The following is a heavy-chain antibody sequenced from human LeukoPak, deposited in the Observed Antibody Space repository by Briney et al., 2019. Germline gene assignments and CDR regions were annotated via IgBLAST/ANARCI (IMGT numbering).Heavy chain of an antibody. CDR3: ARDRLGDGYIREFDS. V-gene: IGHV3-9*01. CDR2: ISWNSDNI. CDR1: GFTFDDYA. J-gene: IGHJ4*02. Sequence: PGGSLRLSCAASGFTFDDYAVHWVRQAPGKGLEWVSGISWNSDNIAYADSVKGRFTISRDNAESSIYLHVNSLRDDDTAIYYCARDRLGDGYIREFDSWGQGTLVTVSS. D-gene: IGHD5-24*01.